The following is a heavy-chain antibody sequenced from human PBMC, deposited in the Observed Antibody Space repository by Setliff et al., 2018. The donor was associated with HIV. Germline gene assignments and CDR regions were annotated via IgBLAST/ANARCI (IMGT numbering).Heavy chain of an antibody. Sequence: ASVKVSCKASGYTFNNYYMHWVRQAPGQGLEWMGIINPSDNRTYYAQKFQGRVTMTRDTSTSSVYMELRSLRSEDTAVYYCARTGSYDAFDIWGQGTMVTVSS. CDR2: INPSDNRT. D-gene: IGHD1-26*01. V-gene: IGHV1-46*02. CDR3: ARTGSYDAFDI. J-gene: IGHJ3*02. CDR1: GYTFNNYY.